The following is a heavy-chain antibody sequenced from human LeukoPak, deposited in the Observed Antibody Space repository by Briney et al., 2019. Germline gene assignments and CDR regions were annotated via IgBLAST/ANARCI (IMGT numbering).Heavy chain of an antibody. Sequence: SETLSLTCTVSGGSISSSSYYWGWIRQPPGKGLEWIGSIYYSGSTYYNPSPKSRVTISVDTSKNQFSLKLSSVTAADTAVYYCARRVGYCSGGSCYEHAFDIWGQGTMVTVSS. CDR1: GGSISSSSYY. CDR3: ARRVGYCSGGSCYEHAFDI. D-gene: IGHD2-15*01. V-gene: IGHV4-39*01. CDR2: IYYSGST. J-gene: IGHJ3*02.